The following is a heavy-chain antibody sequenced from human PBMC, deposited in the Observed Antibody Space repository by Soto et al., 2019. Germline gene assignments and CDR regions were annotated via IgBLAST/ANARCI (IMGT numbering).Heavy chain of an antibody. D-gene: IGHD3-10*01. CDR3: ARDRMGYSGSGRCVGLCHYYHGMDV. CDR2: IYYSGST. CDR1: GGSISSYY. Sequence: VQLQESGPGLVKPSETLSLTCTVSGGSISSYYWTWIRQSPGKGLEWIGYIYYSGSTNYNPSLKSRVTISVDTSKNQFSLKLSSVTAADTAVYYCARDRMGYSGSGRCVGLCHYYHGMDVWGQGTTVTVSS. J-gene: IGHJ6*02. V-gene: IGHV4-59*01.